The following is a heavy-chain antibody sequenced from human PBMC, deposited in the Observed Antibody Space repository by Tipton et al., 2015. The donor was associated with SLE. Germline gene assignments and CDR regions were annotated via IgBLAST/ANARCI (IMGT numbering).Heavy chain of an antibody. Sequence: TLSLTCTVSGGAISTFYWSWIRQSAGKGPEWIGRIYSSGRTNYNPSLKSRVTMSVDTSRKQFSLKLTSVTAADTAVYYCATFSQSRLFDYWGQGRLVTVSS. CDR3: ATFSQSRLFDY. CDR1: GGAISTFY. D-gene: IGHD3-3*02. J-gene: IGHJ4*02. CDR2: IYSSGRT. V-gene: IGHV4-4*07.